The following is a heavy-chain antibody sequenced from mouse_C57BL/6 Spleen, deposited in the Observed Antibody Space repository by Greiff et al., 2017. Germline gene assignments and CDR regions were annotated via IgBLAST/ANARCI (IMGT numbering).Heavy chain of an antibody. CDR3: AREVTTGGFAY. J-gene: IGHJ3*01. D-gene: IGHD1-1*01. Sequence: EVMLVESGGGLVKPGGSLKLSCAASGFTFSSYAMSWVRQTPEKRLEWVATISDGGSYTYYPDNVKGRFTISRDNAKNNLYLQMSHLKSEDTAMYYCAREVTTGGFAYWGQGTLVTVSA. V-gene: IGHV5-4*01. CDR2: ISDGGSYT. CDR1: GFTFSSYA.